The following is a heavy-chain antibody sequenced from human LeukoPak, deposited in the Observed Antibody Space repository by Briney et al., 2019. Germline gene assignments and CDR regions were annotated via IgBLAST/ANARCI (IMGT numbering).Heavy chain of an antibody. CDR2: INPNSGGT. Sequence: GASVKVSCKASGYTFTGYYMHWVRQAPGQGLEWMGRINPNSGGTNYAQKFQGRVTMTRDTSISTACMELSRLRSDDTAVYYCARVLMGIAAAGKDYWGQGTLVTVSS. CDR3: ARVLMGIAAAGKDY. V-gene: IGHV1-2*06. J-gene: IGHJ4*02. CDR1: GYTFTGYY. D-gene: IGHD6-13*01.